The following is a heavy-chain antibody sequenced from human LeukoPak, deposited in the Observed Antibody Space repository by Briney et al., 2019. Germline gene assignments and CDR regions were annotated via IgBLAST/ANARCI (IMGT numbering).Heavy chain of an antibody. D-gene: IGHD4-23*01. CDR3: VRGNDYGGPHY. Sequence: GGSLRLSCAVSGFTFSSYWMHWVRQAPGKGLVWVSRIGRDGSRINYADSVKGRFTISRDNGKNTLFLQMNSLRAEDAAVYYCVRGNDYGGPHYWGQGTLVTVSS. V-gene: IGHV3-74*01. CDR2: IGRDGSRI. CDR1: GFTFSSYW. J-gene: IGHJ4*02.